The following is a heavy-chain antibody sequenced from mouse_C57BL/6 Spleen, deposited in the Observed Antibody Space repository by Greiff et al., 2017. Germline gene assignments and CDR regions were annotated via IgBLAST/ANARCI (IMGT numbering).Heavy chain of an antibody. D-gene: IGHD2-4*01. CDR3: ARRRNDSDEGFNYFDY. Sequence: EVKLLESGPGLVKPSQSLSLTCSVTGYSITSGYYWNWIRQFPGNKLEWMGNISYDGSNNYNPSLKNRISITRDTSKNQFFLKLNSVTTEDTATYYWARRRNDSDEGFNYFDYWGQSTTLTVSS. V-gene: IGHV3-6*01. CDR2: ISYDGSN. CDR1: GYSITSGYY. J-gene: IGHJ2*01.